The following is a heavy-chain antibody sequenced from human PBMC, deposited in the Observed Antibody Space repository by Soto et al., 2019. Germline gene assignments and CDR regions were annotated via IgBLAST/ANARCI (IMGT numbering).Heavy chain of an antibody. CDR1: GGSISSYY. V-gene: IGHV4-59*01. D-gene: IGHD3-10*01. J-gene: IGHJ4*02. Sequence: SETLSLTCTVSGGSISSYYWSWIRQPPGKGLEWIGYIYYSGSTNYNPSLKSRVTISVDTSKNQFSLKVSSVTAADTAVYYCARDNHYYGSGSSEIYYFDYWGQGTLVTVSS. CDR2: IYYSGST. CDR3: ARDNHYYGSGSSEIYYFDY.